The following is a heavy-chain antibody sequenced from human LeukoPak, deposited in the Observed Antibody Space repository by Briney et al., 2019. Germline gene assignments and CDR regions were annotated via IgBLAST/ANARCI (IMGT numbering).Heavy chain of an antibody. CDR1: GYTFTSYG. Sequence: ASVKASCKASGYTFTSYGISWVRQAPGQGLEWMGWISAYNGNTNYAQKLQGRVTMTTDTSTSTAYMELRSLRSDDTAVYYCAREGIAVAEGTDAFDIWGQGTMVTVSS. J-gene: IGHJ3*02. CDR2: ISAYNGNT. V-gene: IGHV1-18*01. CDR3: AREGIAVAEGTDAFDI. D-gene: IGHD6-19*01.